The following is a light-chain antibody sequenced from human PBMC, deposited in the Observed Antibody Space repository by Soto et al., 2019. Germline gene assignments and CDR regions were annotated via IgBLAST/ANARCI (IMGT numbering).Light chain of an antibody. CDR2: EVR. J-gene: IGLJ3*02. CDR3: SSYTTTSTLV. Sequence: QSVLTQPASVSGSPGQSITIACTGTNRDVGSYTLVSWYQQRPGEAPKLIISEVRNRPSGISYRFTGSKSGNTASLTISGLQAEDEADYYCSSYTTTSTLVFGGGTKVTVL. CDR1: NRDVGSYTL. V-gene: IGLV2-14*01.